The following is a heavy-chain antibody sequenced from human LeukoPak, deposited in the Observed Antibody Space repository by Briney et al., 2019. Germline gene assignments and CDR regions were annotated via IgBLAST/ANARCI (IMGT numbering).Heavy chain of an antibody. Sequence: GGSLRLSCAASGFTFSSYSMNWVRQAPGKGLEWVSSISSSSSYIYYADSVKGRFTISRDNAKNSLYLQMNSLRAEDTAVYYCARDFGVDTAMVIDYWGQGTLVTVSS. CDR1: GFTFSSYS. V-gene: IGHV3-21*01. D-gene: IGHD5-18*01. CDR2: ISSSSSYI. J-gene: IGHJ4*02. CDR3: ARDFGVDTAMVIDY.